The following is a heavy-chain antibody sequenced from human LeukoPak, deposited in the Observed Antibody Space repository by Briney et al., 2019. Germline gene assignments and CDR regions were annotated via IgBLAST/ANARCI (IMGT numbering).Heavy chain of an antibody. CDR1: GFTFSSYG. V-gene: IGHV3-30*02. J-gene: IGHJ4*02. CDR2: IRYDGSNK. Sequence: GGSLRLSCAASGFTFSSYGMHWVRQAPGKGLEWVAFIRYDGSNKYYADSVKGRFTISRDNSKNTLYLQMNSLRAEDTAVYYCAKDPGTNTAMVDYWGQGTLVTVSS. D-gene: IGHD5-18*01. CDR3: AKDPGTNTAMVDY.